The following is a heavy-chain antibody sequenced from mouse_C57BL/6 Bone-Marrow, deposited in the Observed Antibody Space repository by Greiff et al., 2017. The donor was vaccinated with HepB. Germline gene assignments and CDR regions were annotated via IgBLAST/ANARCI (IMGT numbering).Heavy chain of an antibody. D-gene: IGHD1-1*01. V-gene: IGHV5-4*01. CDR3: ARAVYYYGSSYFDY. CDR2: ISDGGSYT. Sequence: EVQGVESGGGLVKPGGSLKLSCAASGFTFSSYAMSWVRQTPEKRLEWVATISDGGSYTYYPDNVKGRFTISRDNAKNNLYLQMSHLKSEDTAMYYCARAVYYYGSSYFDYWGQGTTLTVSS. J-gene: IGHJ2*01. CDR1: GFTFSSYA.